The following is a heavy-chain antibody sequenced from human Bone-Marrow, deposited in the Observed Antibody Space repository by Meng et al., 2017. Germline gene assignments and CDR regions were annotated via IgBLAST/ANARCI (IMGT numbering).Heavy chain of an antibody. CDR3: AASSGWYRIDS. J-gene: IGHJ4*02. CDR1: GASVSSGYW. D-gene: IGHD6-19*01. V-gene: IGHV4-4*02. Sequence: LQGSGPGLVTPSGTPSPTCGVSGASVSSGYWWTWVRQPPGKGLEWIGEFHHSGTTNYNPSLRSRVTISVDTSKNQFSLRLTSVTAADTAVYYCAASSGWYRIDSWGQGTLVTVSS. CDR2: FHHSGTT.